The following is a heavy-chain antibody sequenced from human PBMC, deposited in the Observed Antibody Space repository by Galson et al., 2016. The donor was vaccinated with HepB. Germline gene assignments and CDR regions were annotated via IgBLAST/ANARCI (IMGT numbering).Heavy chain of an antibody. CDR1: GFSFSSYA. J-gene: IGHJ4*02. Sequence: SLRLSCAASGFSFSSYAMSWVRQAPGRGLEWVSGISASGDNTYYADSVRGRFTISRDNSKNTLYLQMNSLRAEDTALYYCAKEDPYYDILTDYYSDCFDYGGQGTLVTVSS. D-gene: IGHD3-9*01. CDR2: ISASGDNT. V-gene: IGHV3-23*01. CDR3: AKEDPYYDILTDYYSDCFDY.